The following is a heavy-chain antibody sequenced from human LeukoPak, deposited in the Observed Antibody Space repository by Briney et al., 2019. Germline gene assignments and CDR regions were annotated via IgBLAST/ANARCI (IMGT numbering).Heavy chain of an antibody. J-gene: IGHJ4*02. CDR1: GFTFSSYA. CDR3: AKDRIAASAYFDY. Sequence: GGSLRLSCAASGFTFSSYAMSWVRQAPGKGLEGVAFIRYDGSNKYYADSVKGRFTISRDNSKNTLYLQMNSLRAEDTAVYYCAKDRIAASAYFDYWGQGTLVTVSS. V-gene: IGHV3-30*02. CDR2: IRYDGSNK. D-gene: IGHD6-13*01.